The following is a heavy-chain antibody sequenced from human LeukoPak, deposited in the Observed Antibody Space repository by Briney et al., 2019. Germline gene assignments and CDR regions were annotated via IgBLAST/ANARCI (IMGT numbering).Heavy chain of an antibody. J-gene: IGHJ4*02. Sequence: VASVKVSCMASRYTFTVYYMYCVRQAPGQGLEWMGWINPNSGGTNYAQKFPVRVTMTRDTSISTAFMELSRLRPDDTAVYYCAREGAGDGYNFGFDYWGQGTLVTVSS. CDR2: INPNSGGT. CDR1: RYTFTVYY. V-gene: IGHV1-2*02. CDR3: AREGAGDGYNFGFDY. D-gene: IGHD5-24*01.